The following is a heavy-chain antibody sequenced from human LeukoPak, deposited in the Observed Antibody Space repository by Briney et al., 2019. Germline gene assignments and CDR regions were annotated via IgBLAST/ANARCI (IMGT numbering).Heavy chain of an antibody. V-gene: IGHV3-23*01. Sequence: GGSLRLSCAASGFTFSSYAMSWVRQAPGKGLEWVSAISGSGGSTYYADSVKGRFTISRDNSKNTLYLQMNSLRAEDTAVYYCAKALYYYDSSGYHPNWLDPWGQGTLVTVSS. D-gene: IGHD3-22*01. CDR2: ISGSGGST. CDR1: GFTFSSYA. J-gene: IGHJ5*02. CDR3: AKALYYYDSSGYHPNWLDP.